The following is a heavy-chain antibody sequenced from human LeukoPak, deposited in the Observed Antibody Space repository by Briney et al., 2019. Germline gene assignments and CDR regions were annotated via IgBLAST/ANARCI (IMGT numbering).Heavy chain of an antibody. Sequence: GGSLRLSCAASGLAFSAYKMYWVRQAPRKGLVWVSRISTDGYTTDYADFVQGRFTASRDNTKNTWSLEMNSLRAEDTAVYYCVVGGSPGYWGQGTLVTVSS. CDR1: GLAFSAYK. CDR3: VVGGSPGY. J-gene: IGHJ4*02. V-gene: IGHV3-74*01. D-gene: IGHD2-15*01. CDR2: ISTDGYTT.